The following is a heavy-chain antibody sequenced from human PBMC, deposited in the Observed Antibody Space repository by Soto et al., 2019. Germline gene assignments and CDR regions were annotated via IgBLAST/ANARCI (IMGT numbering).Heavy chain of an antibody. V-gene: IGHV3-48*03. CDR3: ARGYKNGVHFVY. CDR1: GFTFSSDE. J-gene: IGHJ4*02. CDR2: ISSRGNTV. D-gene: IGHD2-8*01. Sequence: PGGSLRLSCAASGFTFSSDEMNWVRQAPGKGLEWVSYISSRGNTVHYAESLKGRFTVSRDNAENSLYLQMNSLRAEDTAVYYCARGYKNGVHFVYWCTGTLLSVFS.